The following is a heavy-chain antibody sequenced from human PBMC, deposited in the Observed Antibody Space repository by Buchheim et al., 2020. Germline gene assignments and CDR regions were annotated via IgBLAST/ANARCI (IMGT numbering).Heavy chain of an antibody. Sequence: EVQLVESGGGLVQPGGSLRLSCAASGFTFSSFWMSWVRQAPGTGLEWVANINKDGSERYHVDSVKGRFTVSRDNAEKSLFLQMNSLRGEDTAVYYCARGHTSSAGIYWGQGTL. CDR2: INKDGSER. CDR3: ARGHTSSAGIY. D-gene: IGHD6-13*01. V-gene: IGHV3-7*01. CDR1: GFTFSSFW. J-gene: IGHJ4*02.